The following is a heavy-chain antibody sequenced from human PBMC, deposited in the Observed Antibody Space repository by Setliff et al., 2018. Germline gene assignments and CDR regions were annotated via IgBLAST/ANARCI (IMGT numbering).Heavy chain of an antibody. CDR1: GFTFSRYW. D-gene: IGHD3-10*01. Sequence: GGSLRLSCAASGFTFSRYWMSWVRQAPGKGLEWVANIKQDGSEKYYVDSVKGRFTISRDNDKKSLYLQMNSLRAEDTAVYYCARDHAYGSRFYYYYYGMDVWGQGTTVTVSS. V-gene: IGHV3-7*01. J-gene: IGHJ6*02. CDR3: ARDHAYGSRFYYYYYGMDV. CDR2: IKQDGSEK.